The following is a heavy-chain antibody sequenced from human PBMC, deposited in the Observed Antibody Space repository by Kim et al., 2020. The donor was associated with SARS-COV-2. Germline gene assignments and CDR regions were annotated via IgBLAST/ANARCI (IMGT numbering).Heavy chain of an antibody. CDR1: GFTFDDYA. Sequence: GGSLRLSCAASGFTFDDYAMHWVRQAPGKGLEWVSGISWNSGSIGYADSVKGRFTISRDNAKNSLYLQMNSLRAEDTALYYCAKERAVAGTVSFDYWGQG. V-gene: IGHV3-9*01. CDR2: ISWNSGSI. J-gene: IGHJ4*02. CDR3: AKERAVAGTVSFDY. D-gene: IGHD6-19*01.